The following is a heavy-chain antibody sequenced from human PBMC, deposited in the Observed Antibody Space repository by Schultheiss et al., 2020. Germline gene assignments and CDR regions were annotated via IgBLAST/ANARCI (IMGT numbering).Heavy chain of an antibody. D-gene: IGHD5/OR15-5a*01. CDR3: ARDVGGVYPRGAAFDI. CDR1: GFTFSSYW. Sequence: GESLRLPCAASGFTFSSYWMSWVRQAPGKGLEWVAVISYDGSNKYYADSVKGRFTISRDNSKNTLYLQMNSLRAEDTAVYYCARDVGGVYPRGAAFDIWGQGTLVNVS. V-gene: IGHV3-30-3*01. CDR2: ISYDGSNK. J-gene: IGHJ3*02.